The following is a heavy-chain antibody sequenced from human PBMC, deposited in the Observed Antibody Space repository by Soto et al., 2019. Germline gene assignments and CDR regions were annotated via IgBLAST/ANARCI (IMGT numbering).Heavy chain of an antibody. J-gene: IGHJ6*02. D-gene: IGHD3-22*01. CDR3: ARVGHYYDSSGYYYYYGMDV. CDR1: GYTFTGYY. V-gene: IGHV1-2*04. Sequence: ASVKVSCKASGYTFTGYYMHWVRQAPGQGLEWMGWINPNSGGRNYAQKFQGWVTMTRDTSISTAYMELSRLRSDDTAVYYCARVGHYYDSSGYYYYYGMDVWGQGTTVTVSS. CDR2: INPNSGGR.